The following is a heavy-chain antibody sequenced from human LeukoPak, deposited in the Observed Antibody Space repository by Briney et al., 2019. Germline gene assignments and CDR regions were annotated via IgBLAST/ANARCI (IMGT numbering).Heavy chain of an antibody. V-gene: IGHV1-69*05. J-gene: IGHJ6*03. Sequence: SVKVSCKASGGTFSSYAISWVRQAPGQGLESMGRIIPIFGTANYAQKFQGRVTITTDESTSTAYMELSSLRSEDTAAYYCARDRRGTIFGVVTERPYYYYYYYMDVWGKGTTVTVSS. CDR1: GGTFSSYA. CDR2: IIPIFGTA. CDR3: ARDRRGTIFGVVTERPYYYYYYYMDV. D-gene: IGHD3-3*01.